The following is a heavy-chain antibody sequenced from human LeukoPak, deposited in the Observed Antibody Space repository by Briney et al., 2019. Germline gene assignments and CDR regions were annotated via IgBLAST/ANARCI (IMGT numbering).Heavy chain of an antibody. J-gene: IGHJ3*02. CDR2: SYSDSNT. V-gene: IGHV3-53*01. Sequence: GGSLRLSCTASGFTVSNNYMSGVRQAPGKALEWVSISYSDSNTNYADSVKGRFTISRDTSQNTLSLQMNSLRAEDTAVYYCVRKNRDFNAAFDIWGQGTVVTVSA. CDR3: VRKNRDFNAAFDI. D-gene: IGHD1-14*01. CDR1: GFTVSNNY.